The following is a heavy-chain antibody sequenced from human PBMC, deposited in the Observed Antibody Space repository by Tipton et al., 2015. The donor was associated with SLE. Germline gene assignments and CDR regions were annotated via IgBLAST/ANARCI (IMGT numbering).Heavy chain of an antibody. Sequence: SLRLSCAASGFSFTDFGMHWVRQAPGKGLQWVALISHDGKNTYYAESVKGRFTVSRDTSNNTLYLQMNSLQDDDTAVYYCAKYKEYWGQVANGGQGSLVAVSS. CDR1: GFSFTDFG. CDR3: AKYKEYWGQVAN. J-gene: IGHJ4*02. CDR2: ISHDGKNT. V-gene: IGHV3-30*18. D-gene: IGHD7-27*01.